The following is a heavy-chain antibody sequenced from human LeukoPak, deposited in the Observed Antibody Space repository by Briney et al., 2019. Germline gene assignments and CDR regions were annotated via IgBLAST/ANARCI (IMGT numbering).Heavy chain of an antibody. D-gene: IGHD3-10*01. J-gene: IGHJ3*02. Sequence: SETLSLTCTVSGGSISSSSYYWRWIRQPPGKGLEWIGSIYYSGSTYYNPSLKSRVTISVDTSKNQFSLKLSSVTAADTAVYYCARHKLLWFGEPLLEDPSAFDIWGQGTTVTVSS. V-gene: IGHV4-39*01. CDR1: GGSISSSSYY. CDR3: ARHKLLWFGEPLLEDPSAFDI. CDR2: IYYSGST.